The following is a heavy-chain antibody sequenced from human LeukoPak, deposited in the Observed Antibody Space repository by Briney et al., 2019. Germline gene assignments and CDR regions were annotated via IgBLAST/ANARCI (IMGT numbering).Heavy chain of an antibody. D-gene: IGHD3-22*01. CDR2: IYYSGST. V-gene: IGHV4-31*03. CDR1: GGSISSGGYY. CDR3: ARGRGYYDSSGYYLDY. Sequence: SQTLSLTCTVSGGSISSGGYYWSWIRQHPGKGLEWIGYIYYSGSTYYNPSLKSRVTISVDTSKNQFSLKLSSVTAADTAVYYCARGRGYYDSSGYYLDYWGQGTLVTVSS. J-gene: IGHJ4*02.